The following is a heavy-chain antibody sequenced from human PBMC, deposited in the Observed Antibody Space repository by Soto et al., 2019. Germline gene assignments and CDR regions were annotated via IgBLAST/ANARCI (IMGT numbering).Heavy chain of an antibody. CDR3: ARGQTGTTSDAFDI. J-gene: IGHJ3*02. V-gene: IGHV3-53*04. D-gene: IGHD1-7*01. Sequence: EVQLVESGGGLVQPGGSLRLSCAASGFTVSSNYMSWVRQAPGKGLEWVSVTYSGGSTYYADSVKGRFTISRHNSKNTLYLQMNSLRAEDTAVYYCARGQTGTTSDAFDIWGQGTMVTVSS. CDR2: TYSGGST. CDR1: GFTVSSNY.